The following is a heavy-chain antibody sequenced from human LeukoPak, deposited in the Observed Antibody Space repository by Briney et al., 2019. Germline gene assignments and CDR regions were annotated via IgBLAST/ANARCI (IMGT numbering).Heavy chain of an antibody. CDR1: GYTFTGYY. Sequence: ASVKVSCKASGYTFTGYYMHWVRQAPGQGLEWMGWINPNSGGTNYAQKFQGRVTMTRDTSISTAYMELSRLRSDDTAVYYCASSPTVTSPLFDYWGQGTLVTVSS. V-gene: IGHV1-2*02. D-gene: IGHD4-17*01. J-gene: IGHJ4*02. CDR2: INPNSGGT. CDR3: ASSPTVTSPLFDY.